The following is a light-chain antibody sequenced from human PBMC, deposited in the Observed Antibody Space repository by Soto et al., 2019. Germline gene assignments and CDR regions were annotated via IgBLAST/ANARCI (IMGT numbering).Light chain of an antibody. CDR1: QSITSW. CDR3: QQYGSSPPVT. CDR2: DAS. V-gene: IGKV1-5*01. Sequence: DIQMTQSPSTLSASVGDRVTVTCRASQSITSWLAWYQQKPGKAPKLLIYDASTLESGVPSRFSGSGSGTEFTLTISRLEPEDFAVYYCQQYGSSPPVTFGGGTKVEIK. J-gene: IGKJ4*01.